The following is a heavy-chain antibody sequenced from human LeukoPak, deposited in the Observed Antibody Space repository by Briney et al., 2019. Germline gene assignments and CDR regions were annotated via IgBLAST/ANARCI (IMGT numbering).Heavy chain of an antibody. Sequence: SETLSLTCAVYGGSFSGYYWSWIRQPPGKGLEWIGEINHSGSTNYNPSLKSRVTISVDTSKNQFSLKLSSVTAADTAVYYCARRAPWVNYYGSGSSTGRGSWFDPWGQGTLVTVSS. CDR2: INHSGST. V-gene: IGHV4-34*01. CDR3: ARRAPWVNYYGSGSSTGRGSWFDP. J-gene: IGHJ5*02. D-gene: IGHD3-10*01. CDR1: GGSFSGYY.